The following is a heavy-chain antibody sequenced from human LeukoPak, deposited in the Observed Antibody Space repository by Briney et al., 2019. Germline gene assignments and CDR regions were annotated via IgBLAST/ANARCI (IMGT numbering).Heavy chain of an antibody. CDR3: ARGGGYNWNDGIDY. J-gene: IGHJ4*02. D-gene: IGHD1-1*01. V-gene: IGHV1-69*06. CDR2: IIPIFGTA. Sequence: GASVKVSCKASGGTFSSYAISWVRQAPGQGLEWMGGIIPIFGTANYAQKFQGRVTITADKSTSTAYMELSSVRSEDTAVYYCARGGGYNWNDGIDYWGQGTLVTVSS. CDR1: GGTFSSYA.